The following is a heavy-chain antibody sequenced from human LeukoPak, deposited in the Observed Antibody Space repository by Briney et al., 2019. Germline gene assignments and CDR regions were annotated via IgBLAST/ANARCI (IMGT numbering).Heavy chain of an antibody. V-gene: IGHV1-46*01. CDR1: GYTFTNYY. Sequence: GASVKVSCKASGYTFTNYYIHWVRQAPGQGLECMGIINPSGGSTSYAQKFQGRVTMTRDMSTSTVYMELSSLRSEDTAVYYCARGSHDYGDPDFDYWGQGTLVTVSS. J-gene: IGHJ4*02. CDR3: ARGSHDYGDPDFDY. CDR2: INPSGGST. D-gene: IGHD4-17*01.